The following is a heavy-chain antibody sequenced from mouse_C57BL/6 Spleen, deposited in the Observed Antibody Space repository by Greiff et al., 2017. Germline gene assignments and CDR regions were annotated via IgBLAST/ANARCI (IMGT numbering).Heavy chain of an antibody. CDR1: GFTFSDAW. J-gene: IGHJ4*01. Sequence: EVKLVESGGGLVQPGGSMKLSCAASGFTFSDAWMDWVRQSPEKGLEWVTEIRNKANNHATYYAESVKGRFTISRDDSKSSVYLPMNSLRAEDTGIYYCIGYDDYAMDYWGQGTSVTVSS. V-gene: IGHV6-6*01. CDR3: IGYDDYAMDY. D-gene: IGHD2-2*01. CDR2: IRNKANNHAT.